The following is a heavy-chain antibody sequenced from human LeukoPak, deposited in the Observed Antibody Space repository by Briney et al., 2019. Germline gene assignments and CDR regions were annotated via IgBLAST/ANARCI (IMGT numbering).Heavy chain of an antibody. CDR1: EFTFSSYA. V-gene: IGHV3-23*01. D-gene: IGHD2-2*01. CDR3: AKDRRACSSSSCYYRFDY. Sequence: GGSLRLSCAASEFTFSSYAMSWVRQAPGKGLEWVSAISDSGGRTYYADSVQGRFTISRDNSKNTVYLQMNSLRAEDTAVYYCAKDRRACSSSSCYYRFDYWGQGTLVTVSS. J-gene: IGHJ4*02. CDR2: ISDSGGRT.